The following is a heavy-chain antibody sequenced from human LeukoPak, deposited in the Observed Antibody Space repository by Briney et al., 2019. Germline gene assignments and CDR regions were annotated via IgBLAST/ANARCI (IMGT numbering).Heavy chain of an antibody. CDR3: ARGRERYFDWSQKVSYYYGMDV. Sequence: SETLSLTCAVYGVSFSGYYWSWIRQPPGKGLEWVGEINHSGSTNYNPSLKSRVTISVDTSKNQYSLKLSSVTAADTAVYYCARGRERYFDWSQKVSYYYGMDVWGQGTTVTVSS. D-gene: IGHD3-9*01. CDR2: INHSGST. V-gene: IGHV4-34*01. CDR1: GVSFSGYY. J-gene: IGHJ6*02.